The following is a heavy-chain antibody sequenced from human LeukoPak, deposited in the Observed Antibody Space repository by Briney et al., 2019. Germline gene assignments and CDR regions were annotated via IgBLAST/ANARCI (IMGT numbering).Heavy chain of an antibody. CDR3: ARQTAMGRSGDY. CDR2: IDPSDSET. J-gene: IGHJ4*02. D-gene: IGHD5-18*01. Sequence: GESLKTSCKGSGYSFTSYWIGWVRQMPGKGLEWMGIIDPSDSETRYTPSFQGQVTISVDKSLTTADLQWNSLKASDTAMYYCARQTAMGRSGDYWGQGTLVTVSS. V-gene: IGHV5-51*01. CDR1: GYSFTSYW.